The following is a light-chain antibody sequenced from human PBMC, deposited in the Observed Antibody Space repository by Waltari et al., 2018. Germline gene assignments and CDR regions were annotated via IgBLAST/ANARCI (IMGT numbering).Light chain of an antibody. V-gene: IGLV2-14*01. CDR1: NNDY. Sequence: QSALTQPASVSGSPGQSITISCTGINNDYVSWFQQHAGKAPKLMIYQVSFRPSGVSNRFSGSKSGNTASLTISGLQTEDEADYYCTSFTTVDTWVFGGGTKLTVL. CDR2: QVS. CDR3: TSFTTVDTWV. J-gene: IGLJ3*02.